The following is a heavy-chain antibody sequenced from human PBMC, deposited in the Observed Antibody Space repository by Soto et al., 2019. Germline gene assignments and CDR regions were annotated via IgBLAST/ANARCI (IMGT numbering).Heavy chain of an antibody. CDR1: GFRFSDYG. CDR3: ARSYYLADAFDV. D-gene: IGHD3-16*01. J-gene: IGHJ3*01. CDR2: ISAFNGNT. V-gene: IGHV1-18*01. Sequence: GPVKVSCKASGFRFSDYGFNWLRQAPGQGLEWMGWISAFNGNTETAQGLQDRVTMTTDSSTTTAHMDLTNLTTDDTAIYYCARSYYLADAFDVWGEGTMVT.